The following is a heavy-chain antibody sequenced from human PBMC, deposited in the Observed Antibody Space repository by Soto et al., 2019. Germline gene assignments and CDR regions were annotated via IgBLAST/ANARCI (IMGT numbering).Heavy chain of an antibody. CDR2: ISAGGSDT. Sequence: EVQLLDSGGGWVQPGGSLRLSCVASGFVFSDCAMSWVRQAPGKGLEWVSAISAGGSDTYYADSVKGRFTVSRVNSQNTLYLQMNTLRAEDTAIYYCASVPIWCGSSSCYTEGFDSWGQGTLVTVSS. CDR1: GFVFSDCA. CDR3: ASVPIWCGSSSCYTEGFDS. D-gene: IGHD2-2*01. V-gene: IGHV3-23*01. J-gene: IGHJ4*02.